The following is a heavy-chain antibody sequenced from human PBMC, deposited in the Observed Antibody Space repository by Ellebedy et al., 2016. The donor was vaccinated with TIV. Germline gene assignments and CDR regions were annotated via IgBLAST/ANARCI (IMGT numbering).Heavy chain of an antibody. J-gene: IGHJ4*02. CDR1: GFTFSSYA. CDR3: AKVGASGSYYGYYFDY. CDR2: ISGSGGST. D-gene: IGHD1-26*01. Sequence: GGSLRLSXAASGFTFSSYAMSWVRQAPGKGLEWVSAISGSGGSTYYADSVKGRFTISRDNSKNTLYLQMNSLRAEDTAVYYCAKVGASGSYYGYYFDYWGQGTLVTVSS. V-gene: IGHV3-23*01.